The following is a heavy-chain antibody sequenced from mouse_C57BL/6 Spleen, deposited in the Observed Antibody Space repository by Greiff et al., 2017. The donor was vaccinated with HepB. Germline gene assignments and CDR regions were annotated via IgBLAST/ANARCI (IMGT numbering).Heavy chain of an antibody. CDR2: IYPGDGDT. V-gene: IGHV1-82*01. D-gene: IGHD1-1*01. J-gene: IGHJ2*01. CDR3: ARSTGSSYLYYFDY. Sequence: VQLQQSGPELVKPGASVKISCKASGYAFSSSWMNWVKPRPGKGLEWIGRIYPGDGDTNYNGKFKGKTTLTADKSSSPAYMQLSSLTSEDSAVYFCARSTGSSYLYYFDYWGQGTTLTVSS. CDR1: GYAFSSSW.